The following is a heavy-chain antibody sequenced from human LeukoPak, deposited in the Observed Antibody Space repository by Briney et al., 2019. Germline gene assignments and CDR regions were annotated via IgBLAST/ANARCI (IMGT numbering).Heavy chain of an antibody. CDR2: MNPNSGNT. CDR1: GYTFTSYD. CDR3: ARGSLKWELLPMGY. J-gene: IGHJ4*02. V-gene: IGHV1-8*01. Sequence: ASVKVSCKASGYTFTSYDINWVRQATGQGLEWMGWMNPNSGNTGYAQKLQGRVTITRNTSTSTAYMELSSLRSEDTAVYYCARGSLKWELLPMGYWGQGTLVTVSS. D-gene: IGHD1-26*01.